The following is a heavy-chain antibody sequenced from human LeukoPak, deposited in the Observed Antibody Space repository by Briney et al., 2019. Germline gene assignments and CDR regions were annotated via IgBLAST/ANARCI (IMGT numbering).Heavy chain of an antibody. CDR2: INHSGST. V-gene: IGHV4-4*02. CDR1: GGSISSSNY. Sequence: SETLSLTCAVSGGSISSSNYWSWIRQPPGKGLEWIGEINHSGSTNYNPSLKSRVTMSVDTSKNLFSLKLSSVTAADTAVYYCARSIAAAEWGQGTLVTVSS. CDR3: ARSIAAAE. J-gene: IGHJ4*02. D-gene: IGHD6-13*01.